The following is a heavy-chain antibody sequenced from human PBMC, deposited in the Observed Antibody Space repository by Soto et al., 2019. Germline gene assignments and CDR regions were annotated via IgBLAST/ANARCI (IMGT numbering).Heavy chain of an antibody. D-gene: IGHD3-3*01. CDR2: ISGSGGST. CDR1: GFTFSTYS. CDR3: AKSAYDFWSGFSYAVDY. V-gene: IGHV3-23*01. J-gene: IGHJ4*02. Sequence: EVQLLESGGGLVQPGGSLGLSCAASGFTFSTYSMSWVHQAPGKGLEWVSAISGSGGSTYYADSVKGRFTISRDNSKNTLYLQMNSLRAEDTAVYYCAKSAYDFWSGFSYAVDYWGQGTLVTVSS.